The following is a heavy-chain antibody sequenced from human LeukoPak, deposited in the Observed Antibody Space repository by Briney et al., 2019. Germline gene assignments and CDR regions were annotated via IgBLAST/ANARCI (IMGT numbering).Heavy chain of an antibody. CDR2: IYYSGST. V-gene: IGHV4-59*01. Sequence: SETLSLTCTVSGGSISSYYWSWIRQPPGKGLEWIGYIYYSGSTNYNPSLKSRVTISVDTSKNQFSLKLSSVTAADTAVYYCARAPPVGPHNFDYWGQGTLVTVSS. CDR3: ARAPPVGPHNFDY. J-gene: IGHJ4*02. D-gene: IGHD1-26*01. CDR1: GGSISSYY.